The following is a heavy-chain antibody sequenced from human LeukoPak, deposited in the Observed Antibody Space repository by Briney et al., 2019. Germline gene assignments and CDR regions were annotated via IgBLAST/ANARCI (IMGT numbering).Heavy chain of an antibody. CDR3: ARRSETRKDFDY. D-gene: IGHD1-14*01. CDR2: IYPADSDT. Sequence: GESLKISFKGPGYSFTNYWIGWVGQMPGKGLEGMGIIYPADSDTRYSPSFQGQGIISVDKSISTAYLPWSSLKASDSAMYYCARRSETRKDFDYWGQGTLDTVSS. V-gene: IGHV5-51*01. J-gene: IGHJ4*02. CDR1: GYSFTNYW.